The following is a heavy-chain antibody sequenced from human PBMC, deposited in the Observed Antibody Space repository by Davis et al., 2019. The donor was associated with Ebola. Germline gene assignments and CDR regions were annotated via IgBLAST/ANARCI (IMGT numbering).Heavy chain of an antibody. J-gene: IGHJ3*02. CDR2: GTSADT. D-gene: IGHD6-19*01. CDR1: GFIFSTYV. CDR3: ARAQWPEAFDI. V-gene: IGHV3-23*01. Sequence: GESLKISCSASGFIFSTYVMSWVRQAPGKGLEWVSTYGTSADTYYADSVKGRFTISRDNSKNTLYLQMNSLRAEDTALYYCARAQWPEAFDIWGQGTMVTVSS.